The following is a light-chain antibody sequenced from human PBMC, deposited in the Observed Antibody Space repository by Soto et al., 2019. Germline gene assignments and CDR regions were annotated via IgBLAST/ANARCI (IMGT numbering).Light chain of an antibody. CDR2: AAS. CDR3: QQSYTTPSIT. J-gene: IGKJ5*01. V-gene: IGKV1-39*01. Sequence: DIQMTQFPSSLSASVADRVTITCRVIQSISTYLNWYQQKVGKAPKLLIYAASSLQSGVPSRFSGSGSGTDFTLTITSLQPEDFATYYCQQSYTTPSITFGQGTRLEIK. CDR1: QSISTY.